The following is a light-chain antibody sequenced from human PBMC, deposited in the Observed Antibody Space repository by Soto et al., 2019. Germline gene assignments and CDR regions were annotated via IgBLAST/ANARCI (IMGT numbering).Light chain of an antibody. CDR1: ETVGTNY. Sequence: EIVLTQSPVTLSLSPGERATLSCRASETVGTNYLAWYQQKPGQAPRLLIYHTFSRATGSPDRFSGSGSGTDFTLTISRLEREDAAVYYCQQYGASPRTFGQGTKVEI. CDR3: QQYGASPRT. V-gene: IGKV3-20*01. CDR2: HTF. J-gene: IGKJ1*01.